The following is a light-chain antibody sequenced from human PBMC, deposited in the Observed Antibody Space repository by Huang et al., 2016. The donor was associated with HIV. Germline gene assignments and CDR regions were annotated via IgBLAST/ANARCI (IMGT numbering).Light chain of an antibody. CDR1: QSVSSY. J-gene: IGKJ3*01. CDR2: DAS. CDR3: QQRNNWPPGVT. Sequence: EIVLTQSPATLSLSPGERATLSCRASQSVSSYLAGYQQKPAQAPRLLIYDASNRATGIPARFSGSGSGTDFTLTISSLEPEDFAVYYCQQRNNWPPGVTFGPGTKVDIK. V-gene: IGKV3-11*01.